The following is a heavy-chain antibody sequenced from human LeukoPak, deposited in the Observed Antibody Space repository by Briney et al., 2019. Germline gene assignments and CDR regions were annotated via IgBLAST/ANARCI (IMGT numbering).Heavy chain of an antibody. CDR3: ATALSVAGYFDY. D-gene: IGHD6-19*01. CDR1: GFTFSSYM. J-gene: IGHJ4*02. V-gene: IGHV4-59*08. Sequence: GSLRLSCAASGFTFSSYMMNWVRQAPGKGLEWIGYIFYSGSSTYNPSFMSRVTISVDTSKNQFSLKLSSVTAADTAMYYCATALSVAGYFDYWGQGILVTVSS. CDR2: IFYSGSS.